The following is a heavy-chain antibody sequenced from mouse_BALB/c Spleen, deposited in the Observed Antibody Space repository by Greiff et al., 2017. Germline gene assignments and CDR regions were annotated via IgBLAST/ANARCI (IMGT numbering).Heavy chain of an antibody. J-gene: IGHJ4*01. Sequence: DVMLVESGGGLVQPGGSLRLSWATSGFTVTDYYMSWVRQPPGKALEWLGFIRNKANGYTTEYSASVKGRFTISRDNFQSILYLQMNTLGAGDSATYYCARDRGDYAMDDWSQGPSVTVSS. CDR1: GFTVTDYY. CDR3: ARDRGDYAMDD. CDR2: IRNKANGYTT. V-gene: IGHV7-3*02.